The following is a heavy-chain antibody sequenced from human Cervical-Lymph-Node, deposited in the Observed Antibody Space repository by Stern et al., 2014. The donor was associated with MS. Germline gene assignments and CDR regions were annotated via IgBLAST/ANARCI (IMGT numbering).Heavy chain of an antibody. Sequence: VQLVESGGGVVQPGRSLRLSCAASGFTFSSYAMHWVRQAPGKGLEWVAVISYDGSNKYYADSVKGRFTISRDNSKNTLYLQMNSLRAEDTAVYYCARDLLTCYDFWSGQNPFDYWGQGTLVTVSS. V-gene: IGHV3-30-3*01. CDR3: ARDLLTCYDFWSGQNPFDY. CDR2: ISYDGSNK. D-gene: IGHD3-3*01. J-gene: IGHJ4*02. CDR1: GFTFSSYA.